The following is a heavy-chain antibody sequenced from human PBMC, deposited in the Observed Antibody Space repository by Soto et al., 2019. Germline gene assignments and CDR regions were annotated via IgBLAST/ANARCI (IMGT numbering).Heavy chain of an antibody. D-gene: IGHD3-3*01. CDR3: TTTGSFWSGYCDY. J-gene: IGHJ4*02. CDR2: IKSKTDGGTT. V-gene: IGHV3-15*07. CDR1: GFTFSNAW. Sequence: KLGGSLRLSCAASGFTFSNAWMNWVRQAPGKGLEWVGRIKSKTDGGTTDYAAPVKGRFTISRDDSKNTLYLQMNSLKTEDTAVYYCTTTGSFWSGYCDYWGQGTLVTVSS.